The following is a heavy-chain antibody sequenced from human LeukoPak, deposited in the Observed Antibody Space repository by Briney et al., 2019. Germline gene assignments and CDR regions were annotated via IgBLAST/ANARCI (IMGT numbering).Heavy chain of an antibody. J-gene: IGHJ4*02. V-gene: IGHV3-23*01. D-gene: IGHD1-1*01. CDR1: GFTFSSYA. CDR2: ISGSGDTT. CDR3: AKHQLVGPCYFDY. Sequence: GGSLRLSCAASGFTFSSYAMGWVRQAPGKGLEWVSSISGSGDTTYYADSVKGRFTISRDNSKNTLYLRMNSLRAEDTAVYFCAKHQLVGPCYFDYWGQGTLVTVSS.